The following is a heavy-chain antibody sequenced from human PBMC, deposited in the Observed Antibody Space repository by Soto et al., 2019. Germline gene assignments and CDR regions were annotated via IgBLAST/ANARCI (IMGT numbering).Heavy chain of an antibody. CDR2: IFHDGRA. V-gene: IGHV4-4*02. CDR3: AQHEGYALHS. CDR1: GGSHW. Sequence: QVQLQEPGPGLVKPSGTLSLTCTVSGGSHWYSWVRQAPGKGLEWIGQIFHDGRASYDPSLQSQVTISIDKSRNQIPLNVPSLTAADTAIFYFAQHEGYALHSWGQGALVVVSS. D-gene: IGHD2-2*01. J-gene: IGHJ4*02.